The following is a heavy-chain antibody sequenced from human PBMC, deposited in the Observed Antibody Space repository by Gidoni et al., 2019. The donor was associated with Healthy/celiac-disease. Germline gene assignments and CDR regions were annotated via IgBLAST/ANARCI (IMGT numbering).Heavy chain of an antibody. CDR3: AAYPSLYDRSGYYVA. J-gene: IGHJ5*02. CDR2: INTSGSN. Sequence: QVQLQESGPGLVKPSETLALTCTVSGGSIRNPYCAWVRRSAGKGLEWIGRINTSGSNTYNPSLQSRVTMSLDTSKSQFSLRLTSVTAADTAVYFCAAYPSLYDRSGYYVAWGQGTLVTVSS. D-gene: IGHD3-22*01. CDR1: GGSIRNPY. V-gene: IGHV4-4*07.